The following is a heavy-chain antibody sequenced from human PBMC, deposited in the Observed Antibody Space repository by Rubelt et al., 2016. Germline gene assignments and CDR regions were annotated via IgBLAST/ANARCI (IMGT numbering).Heavy chain of an antibody. Sequence: VRQAPGKGLEWVSAISGSGGSTYYADSVKGRFTISRDNSKNTLYLQMNSLRAEDTAVYYCAKLYYDLGWFDPWGQGTLVTVSS. V-gene: IGHV3-23*01. D-gene: IGHD3-3*01. CDR3: AKLYYDLGWFDP. J-gene: IGHJ5*02. CDR2: ISGSGGST.